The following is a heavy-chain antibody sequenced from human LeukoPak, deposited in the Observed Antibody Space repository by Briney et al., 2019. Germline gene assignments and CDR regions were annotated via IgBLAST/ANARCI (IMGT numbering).Heavy chain of an antibody. CDR1: GFTFSSFS. V-gene: IGHV3-30*18. Sequence: GGSLRLSCAASGFTFSSFSMHWVRQAPGKGLEWVAVISYDGSNKYYADSVKGRFAISRDNSKNTLYLQMNSLRTEDTAVYYCAKGRVGANGYYYYGMDVWGQGTTVTVSS. CDR2: ISYDGSNK. D-gene: IGHD1-26*01. J-gene: IGHJ6*02. CDR3: AKGRVGANGYYYYGMDV.